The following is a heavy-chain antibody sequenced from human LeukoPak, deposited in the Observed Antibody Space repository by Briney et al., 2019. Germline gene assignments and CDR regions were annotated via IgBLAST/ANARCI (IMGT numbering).Heavy chain of an antibody. CDR2: IYYSGST. V-gene: IGHV4-59*01. CDR1: GGSISSYY. J-gene: IGHJ5*02. D-gene: IGHD3-10*01. Sequence: KTSETLSLTCTVSGGSISSYYWGWIRQPPGKGLEWIGYIYYSGSTNYNPSLKSRVTISVDTSKNQFSLKLSSVTAADTAVYYCARDKNYYGSVWFDPWGQGTLVTVSS. CDR3: ARDKNYYGSVWFDP.